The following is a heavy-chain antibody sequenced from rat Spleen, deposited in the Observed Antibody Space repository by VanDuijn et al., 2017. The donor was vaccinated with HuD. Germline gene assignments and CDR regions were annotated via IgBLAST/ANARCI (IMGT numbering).Heavy chain of an antibody. J-gene: IGHJ3*01. Sequence: VQLKESGPGPVKVSESLSLTCSVTGHSITSSYRWNWIRKFPGNKLEWMGYINSVGSTNDNPSLKSRISITRYTSKTQFFLQVNSVSSDDTATYYCARSDGVHYYLPFADWGQGTLVTASS. V-gene: IGHV3-3*01. D-gene: IGHD1-1*01. CDR1: GHSITSSYR. CDR3: ARSDGVHYYLPFAD. CDR2: INSVGST.